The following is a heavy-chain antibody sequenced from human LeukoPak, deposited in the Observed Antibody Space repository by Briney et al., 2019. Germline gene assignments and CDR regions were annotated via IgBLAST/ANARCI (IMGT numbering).Heavy chain of an antibody. V-gene: IGHV4-34*01. CDR3: ARGSTGPLYYDFWSGYYHFDY. CDR2: INHSGST. Sequence: SETLFLTCAVYGGSFSGYYWSWIRQPPGKGLEWIGEINHSGSTNYNPSLKSRVTISVDTSKNQFSLKLSSVTAADTAVYYCARGSTGPLYYDFWSGYYHFDYWGQGTLVTVSS. J-gene: IGHJ4*02. D-gene: IGHD3-3*01. CDR1: GGSFSGYY.